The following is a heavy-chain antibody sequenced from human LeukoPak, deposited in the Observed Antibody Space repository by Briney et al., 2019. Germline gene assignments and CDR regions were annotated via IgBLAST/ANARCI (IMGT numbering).Heavy chain of an antibody. Sequence: SETLSLTCTVSGGSITSYYRSWIRQSPGKGLEWIGFMYYSGTTNYNPSLKSRVTISLGMSKNQFSLKLSSVTAADTAVYYCARLPMAVTPHVDYWGQGTLVTVSS. J-gene: IGHJ4*02. CDR3: ARLPMAVTPHVDY. D-gene: IGHD2-21*02. CDR2: MYYSGTT. V-gene: IGHV4-59*01. CDR1: GGSITSYY.